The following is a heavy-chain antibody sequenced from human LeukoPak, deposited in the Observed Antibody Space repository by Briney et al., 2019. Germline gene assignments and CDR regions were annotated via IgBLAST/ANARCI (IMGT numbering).Heavy chain of an antibody. Sequence: PSETLSLTCTVSGGSISSYYWSWIRQPPGKGLEWIGYIYYSGSTNYNPSLKSRVTISVDTSKNQFSLKLSSVTAADTAVYYCARVVDTAEVWFDPWGQGTLVTVSS. CDR3: ARVVDTAEVWFDP. D-gene: IGHD5-18*01. J-gene: IGHJ5*02. CDR1: GGSISSYY. CDR2: IYYSGST. V-gene: IGHV4-59*01.